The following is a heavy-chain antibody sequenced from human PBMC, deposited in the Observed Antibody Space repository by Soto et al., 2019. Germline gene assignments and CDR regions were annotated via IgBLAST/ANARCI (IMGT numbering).Heavy chain of an antibody. D-gene: IGHD5-12*01. V-gene: IGHV3-30-3*01. J-gene: IGHJ6*02. Sequence: GGSLRLSCAASGFTFSSYAMHWVRQAPGKGLEWVAVISYDGSNKYYADSVKGRFTISRDNSKNTLYLQMNSLRAEDTAVYYCATYNGNRGYSGYDTHYYYYGMDVWGQGTTVTVSS. CDR2: ISYDGSNK. CDR1: GFTFSSYA. CDR3: ATYNGNRGYSGYDTHYYYYGMDV.